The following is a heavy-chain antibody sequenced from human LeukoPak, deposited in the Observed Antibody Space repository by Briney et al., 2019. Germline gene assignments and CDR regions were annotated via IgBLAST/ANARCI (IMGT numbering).Heavy chain of an antibody. J-gene: IGHJ5*02. CDR3: AEDLETAPVITYYYDSSGYSA. Sequence: AGGSLRLSCAASGFTFSNYGMTWVRQAPGKGLEWVSAISGSGGSTYYADSVKGRFTISRDNSKNTLYLQMNSLRAEDTAVYYCAEDLETAPVITYYYDSSGYSAWGQGTLVTVSS. D-gene: IGHD3-22*01. V-gene: IGHV3-23*01. CDR2: ISGSGGST. CDR1: GFTFSNYG.